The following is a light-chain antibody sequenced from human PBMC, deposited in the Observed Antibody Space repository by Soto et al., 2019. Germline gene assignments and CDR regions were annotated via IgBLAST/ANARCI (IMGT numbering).Light chain of an antibody. J-gene: IGKJ4*01. Sequence: AIRMTESPSSFSASTGERVTITCRASQGISSYLAWYQQKPGKAPKLLIYAASTLQSGVPSRFSGGGSGTDFTLTISSLQPEDFATYYCQQVNVYPSTFGGGTKVDIK. CDR3: QQVNVYPST. CDR2: AAS. V-gene: IGKV1-8*01. CDR1: QGISSY.